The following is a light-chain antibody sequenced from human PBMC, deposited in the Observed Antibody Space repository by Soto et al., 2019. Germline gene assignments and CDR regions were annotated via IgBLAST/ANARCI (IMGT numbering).Light chain of an antibody. CDR3: QQYGSSQGT. J-gene: IGKJ1*01. Sequence: DIQMTQSPSSLSASVGDRVTITCRASQSISSYLNWYQQKPGKAPNLLIYAASSLQSGVPSRFSGSGSGTDFTLTISRLEPEDFAVYYCQQYGSSQGTFGQGTKVEIK. CDR1: QSISSY. V-gene: IGKV1-39*01. CDR2: AAS.